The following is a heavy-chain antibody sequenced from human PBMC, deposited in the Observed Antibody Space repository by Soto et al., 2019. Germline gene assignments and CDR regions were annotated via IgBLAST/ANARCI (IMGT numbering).Heavy chain of an antibody. V-gene: IGHV4-30-4*01. CDR2: IYYSGIT. CDR1: GGSISRGGYY. CDR3: ARASITMVRGVMYYYYGMDV. J-gene: IGHJ6*02. Sequence: KTSATLSLTWTVSGGSISRGGYYWSCDLQPPGKGLEWIGYIYYSGITYYNPSLKSRVTISVDTSNNQFSLKLSSVTAADTAVYYCARASITMVRGVMYYYYGMDVWGQGTTVTVSS. D-gene: IGHD3-10*01.